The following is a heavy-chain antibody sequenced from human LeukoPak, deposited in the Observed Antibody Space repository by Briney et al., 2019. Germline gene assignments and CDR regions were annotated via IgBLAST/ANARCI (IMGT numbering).Heavy chain of an antibody. D-gene: IGHD2-15*01. Sequence: GGSLRLSCAASGFTFSSYEMNWVRQAPGKGLEWVSYISSSGSTIYYADSVKGRSTISRDNAKNSLYLQMNSLRAEDTAVYYCARDPRYCSGGSCYFPTFYFDYWGQGTLVTVSS. CDR2: ISSSGSTI. CDR1: GFTFSSYE. CDR3: ARDPRYCSGGSCYFPTFYFDY. J-gene: IGHJ4*02. V-gene: IGHV3-48*03.